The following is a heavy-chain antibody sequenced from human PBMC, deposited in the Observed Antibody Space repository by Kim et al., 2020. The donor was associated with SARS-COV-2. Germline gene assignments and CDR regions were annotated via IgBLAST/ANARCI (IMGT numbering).Heavy chain of an antibody. CDR2: T. J-gene: IGHJ4*02. CDR3: ARGAYGDVSFDY. V-gene: IGHV1-18*01. Sequence: TKYGQKVQGRVNLATDTSTNAAYMELWSLRSDDTAMYYCARGAYGDVSFDYWGQGTLVTVSS. D-gene: IGHD4-17*01.